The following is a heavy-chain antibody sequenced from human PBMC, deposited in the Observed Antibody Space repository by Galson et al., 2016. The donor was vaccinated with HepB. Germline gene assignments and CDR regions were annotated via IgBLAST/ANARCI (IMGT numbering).Heavy chain of an antibody. Sequence: SETLSLTCTVSGASINDYYWSWIRQSPGKGLEWIGYNHYSGNPTYNPSLKSRVTVSVDTSKNQFSLMLSSVTAADTAVYYCAGRRGESGTFYYWGQGSLVTVSS. CDR3: AGRRGESGTFYY. CDR2: NHYSGNP. D-gene: IGHD3-10*01. V-gene: IGHV4-59*01. J-gene: IGHJ4*02. CDR1: GASINDYY.